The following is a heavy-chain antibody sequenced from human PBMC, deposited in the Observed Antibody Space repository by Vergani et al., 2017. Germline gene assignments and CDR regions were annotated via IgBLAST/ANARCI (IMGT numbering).Heavy chain of an antibody. V-gene: IGHV3-43*01. J-gene: IGHJ6*02. Sequence: EVQLVESGGVVVQPGGSLRLSCAASGFTFDDYTMHWVRQAPGKGLEWVSLISWDGGSTYYADSVKGRFTISRDNAKNSLYLQMNSLRAEDTAVYYCARVGTYYYGSGSYPYYYYYGMDVWGQGTTVTVSS. CDR3: ARVGTYYYGSGSYPYYYYYGMDV. CDR2: ISWDGGST. CDR1: GFTFDDYT. D-gene: IGHD3-10*01.